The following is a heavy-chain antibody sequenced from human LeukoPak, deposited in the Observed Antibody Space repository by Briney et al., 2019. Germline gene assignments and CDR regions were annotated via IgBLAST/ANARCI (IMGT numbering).Heavy chain of an antibody. Sequence: PGGSLRLSCAASGFTFSSYSMNWVRQAPGKGLEWVSCISSGSSYRYYGDSVKGRFTISRDSATNSLYLQMNSLRAEDTAVYYCAELGITMIGGVWGKGTTVTISS. CDR1: GFTFSSYS. CDR3: AELGITMIGGV. J-gene: IGHJ6*04. CDR2: ISSGSSYR. V-gene: IGHV3-21*01. D-gene: IGHD3-10*02.